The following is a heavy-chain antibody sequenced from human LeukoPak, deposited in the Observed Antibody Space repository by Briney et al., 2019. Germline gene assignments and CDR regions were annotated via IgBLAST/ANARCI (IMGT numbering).Heavy chain of an antibody. V-gene: IGHV3-21*04. J-gene: IGHJ2*01. D-gene: IGHD6-13*01. Sequence: PGGSLRLSCAAFGFTFSSYSMNWVRQAPGKGLEWVSSISSSSSYIYYADSVKGRFTISRDNSKNSLYLQMNSLRTEDTGLYYCAKDADSSTWNWYFDLWGRGSVVTVSS. CDR1: GFTFSSYS. CDR2: ISSSSSYI. CDR3: AKDADSSTWNWYFDL.